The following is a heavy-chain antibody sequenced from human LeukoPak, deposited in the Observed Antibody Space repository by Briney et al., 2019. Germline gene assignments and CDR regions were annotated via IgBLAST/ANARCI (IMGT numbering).Heavy chain of an antibody. D-gene: IGHD6-19*01. Sequence: GGSLRLSCVASGFTFSGYSMSWVRQVPGKGLEWVSYISSTSAYIYYADSVRGRFTISRDNARNSLYLQMNSLRAEDTAMYYCARDYGGIAVAGIDYWGQGTLVTVSS. CDR1: GFTFSGYS. V-gene: IGHV3-21*05. CDR2: ISSTSAYI. CDR3: ARDYGGIAVAGIDY. J-gene: IGHJ4*02.